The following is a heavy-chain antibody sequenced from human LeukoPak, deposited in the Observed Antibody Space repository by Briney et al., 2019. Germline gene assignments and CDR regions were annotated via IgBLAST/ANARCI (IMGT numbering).Heavy chain of an antibody. D-gene: IGHD6-6*01. V-gene: IGHV4-39*07. Sequence: SETLSLTCTVSGGSISSSSYYWGWIRQPPGKGLEWIGSIFYSGSTYYNPSLKSRVTISVDTSKNQFSLKLSSVTAADTAVYYCARGEYSSSVFDPWGQGTLVTVSS. CDR1: GGSISSSSYY. J-gene: IGHJ5*02. CDR3: ARGEYSSSVFDP. CDR2: IFYSGST.